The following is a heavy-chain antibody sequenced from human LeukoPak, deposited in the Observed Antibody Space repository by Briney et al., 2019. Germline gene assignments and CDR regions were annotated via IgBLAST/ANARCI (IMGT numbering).Heavy chain of an antibody. CDR1: GYTFTSYD. D-gene: IGHD3-9*01. Sequence: ASVKVSCKASGYTFTSYDINWVRQATGQGLEWMGWMNPNSGNTGYAQKFQGRVTITADESTSTAYMELSSLRSEDTAVYYCARVSYDKDYYMDVWGKGTTVTISS. V-gene: IGHV1-8*01. CDR3: ARVSYDKDYYMDV. J-gene: IGHJ6*03. CDR2: MNPNSGNT.